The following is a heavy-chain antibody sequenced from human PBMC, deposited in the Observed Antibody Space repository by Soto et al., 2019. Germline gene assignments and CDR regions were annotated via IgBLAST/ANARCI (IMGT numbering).Heavy chain of an antibody. CDR3: ASRPTYSSSWTHFDY. D-gene: IGHD6-13*01. Sequence: EVHLLESGGGLVQPGGSLRLSCAASGFTFTNYDMSWVRQAPGWGLDWVSTIRASGAATYYADSVKGRFTISRDNSKNTLYLQMNSLRAEDTARYYCASRPTYSSSWTHFDYWGQGTLVTVSS. V-gene: IGHV3-23*01. CDR2: IRASGAAT. CDR1: GFTFTNYD. J-gene: IGHJ4*02.